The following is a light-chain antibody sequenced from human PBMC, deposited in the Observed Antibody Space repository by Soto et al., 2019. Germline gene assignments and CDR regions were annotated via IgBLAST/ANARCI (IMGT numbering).Light chain of an antibody. Sequence: DIVMTQSPDSLAVSLGERATINCKSSQSVLYSSNNKNYLAWYQQKPGQPPNLLIYWASTREFGVPDRFSGSGSGTDFTLTISSLQAEDVAVYYCQQYYITPYTFGQGTKLEIK. CDR2: WAS. CDR1: QSVLYSSNNKNY. J-gene: IGKJ2*01. CDR3: QQYYITPYT. V-gene: IGKV4-1*01.